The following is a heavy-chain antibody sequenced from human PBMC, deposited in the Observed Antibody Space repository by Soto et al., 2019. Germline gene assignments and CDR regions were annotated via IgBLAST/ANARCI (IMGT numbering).Heavy chain of an antibody. CDR3: ARDVRVGEPDYFDD. V-gene: IGHV3-30*01. D-gene: IGHD1-26*01. CDR2: IGADGTHK. CDR1: GFIIPCCA. J-gene: IGHJ4*01. Sequence: QVRLVESGGGVVQPGRSLRLSCAASGFIIPCCAIHWIRQSPGKGLEWVAVIGADGTHKYYGDSVQGRFTISGDTSQNMVFLQMDSLTAEDTALYYCARDVRVGEPDYFDDWGHGTLVSVSS.